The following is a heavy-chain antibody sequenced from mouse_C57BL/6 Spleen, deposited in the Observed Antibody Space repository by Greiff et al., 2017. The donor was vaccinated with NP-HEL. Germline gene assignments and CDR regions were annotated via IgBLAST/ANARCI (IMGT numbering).Heavy chain of an antibody. D-gene: IGHD3-2*02. CDR3: SRSQRVYFDY. CDR1: GFTFSNYW. V-gene: IGHV6-3*01. Sequence: EVKVEESGGGLVQPGGSMKLSCVASGFTFSNYWMNWVRQSPEKGLEWVAQIRLKSDNYATHYAESVKGRFTISRDDSKSSVYLQMNNLRAEDTGIYYCSRSQRVYFDYWGQGTTLTVSS. CDR2: IRLKSDNYAT. J-gene: IGHJ2*01.